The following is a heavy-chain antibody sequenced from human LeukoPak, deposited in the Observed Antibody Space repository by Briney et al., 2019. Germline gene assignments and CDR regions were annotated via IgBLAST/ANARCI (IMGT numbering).Heavy chain of an antibody. CDR3: ASLRLRRYGMDV. J-gene: IGHJ6*02. Sequence: SETLSLTCTVSGGSISSYYWSWIRQPAGKGLEWIGRIYPSGSTNYNPSLKSRVTISVDTSKNQFSLRLSSVTAADTAVYYCASLRLRRYGMDVWGQGTTVTVSS. CDR1: GGSISSYY. V-gene: IGHV4-4*07. D-gene: IGHD3-3*01. CDR2: IYPSGST.